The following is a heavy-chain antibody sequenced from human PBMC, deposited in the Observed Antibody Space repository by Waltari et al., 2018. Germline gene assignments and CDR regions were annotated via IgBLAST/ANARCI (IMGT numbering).Heavy chain of an antibody. CDR1: GFTFSSYW. V-gene: IGHV3-7*01. D-gene: IGHD4-17*01. CDR2: IKQDGSGK. Sequence: EVQLVESGGGLVQPGGSLRLSCAASGFTFSSYWMSWVRQAPGKGLEWVANIKQDGSGKYYVDSGKGRFTISRDNAKNSLYLQMNSLRAEDTAVYYCAREIDGDFVNWYFDLWGRGTLVTVSS. J-gene: IGHJ2*01. CDR3: AREIDGDFVNWYFDL.